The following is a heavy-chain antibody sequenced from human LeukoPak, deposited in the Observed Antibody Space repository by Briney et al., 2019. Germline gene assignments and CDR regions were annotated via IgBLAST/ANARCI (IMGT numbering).Heavy chain of an antibody. CDR1: GFTFNTYA. Sequence: GGSLRLSCAASGFTFNTYAMSWVRQAPGKGLEWVSAISGSGGSTYHADSVKGRFTISRDNSKNTLFLLMNKLRAEDTAVYYCAREFVVYNDYLSGTYHNDAFDIWGQGTMVTVSS. J-gene: IGHJ3*02. V-gene: IGHV3-23*01. CDR2: ISGSGGST. D-gene: IGHD3-10*01. CDR3: AREFVVYNDYLSGTYHNDAFDI.